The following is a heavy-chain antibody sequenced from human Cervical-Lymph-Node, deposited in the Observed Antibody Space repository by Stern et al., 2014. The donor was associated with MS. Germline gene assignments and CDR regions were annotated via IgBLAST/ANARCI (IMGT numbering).Heavy chain of an antibody. CDR2: IIPILGIA. J-gene: IGHJ5*02. D-gene: IGHD6-13*01. V-gene: IGHV1-69*09. CDR1: GGTFSSYT. CDR3: ASHLAIAAAGDNWFDP. Sequence: QVQLVQSGAEVKKPGSSVKVSCKASGGTFSSYTISWVRQAPGQGLEWMGRIIPILGIANYAQKFQGRVTITANKSTSTAYMELSSLRSEDTAVYYCASHLAIAAAGDNWFDPWGQGTLVTVSS.